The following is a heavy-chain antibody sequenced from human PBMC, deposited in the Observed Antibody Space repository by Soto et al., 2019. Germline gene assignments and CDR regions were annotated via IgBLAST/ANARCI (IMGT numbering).Heavy chain of an antibody. CDR2: IKQDGSEK. D-gene: IGHD1-26*01. Sequence: GGSLRLSCAASGFTFSSYWMSWVRQAPGKGLEWVANIKQDGSEKYYVDSVKGRFTISRDNAKNSLYLQMNSLRAEDTAVYYCARDFSWGREWELLDYWGQGTLVTVSS. CDR3: ARDFSWGREWELLDY. V-gene: IGHV3-7*01. CDR1: GFTFSSYW. J-gene: IGHJ4*02.